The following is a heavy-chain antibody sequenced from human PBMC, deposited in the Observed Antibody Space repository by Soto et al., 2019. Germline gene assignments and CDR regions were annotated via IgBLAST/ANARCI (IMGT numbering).Heavy chain of an antibody. CDR1: GFTFSNYG. D-gene: IGHD3-16*01. V-gene: IGHV3-33*01. CDR2: IWYDGGNK. J-gene: IGHJ4*02. CDR3: ARDGDVNTGFGKDY. Sequence: GGSLRLSCAASGFTFSNYGIHWGRQAPGKGLEWVAFIWYDGGNKYYAESVKGRFTISRDNSKNTLYLQMNSLRAEDTAVYYCARDGDVNTGFGKDYWGQGTLVTVSS.